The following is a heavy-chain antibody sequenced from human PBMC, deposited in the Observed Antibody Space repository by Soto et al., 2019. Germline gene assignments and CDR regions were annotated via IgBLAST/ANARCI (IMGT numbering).Heavy chain of an antibody. V-gene: IGHV4-4*02. Sequence: SETLSLTCAVSGGSISSDNWWSWVRQPPGKGLEWIGEIYRSGSTNYNPSLRSRVTISVDKSKNQFSLKLNSVTAADTAVYYCARHGPIAAAGTVFDYWGQGTLVTVSS. D-gene: IGHD6-13*01. CDR1: GGSISSDNW. CDR2: IYRSGST. J-gene: IGHJ4*02. CDR3: ARHGPIAAAGTVFDY.